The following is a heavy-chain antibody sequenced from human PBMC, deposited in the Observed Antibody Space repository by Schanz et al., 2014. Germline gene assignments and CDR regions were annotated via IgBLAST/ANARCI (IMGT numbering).Heavy chain of an antibody. CDR1: GFSISDHT. Sequence: EVQLVESGGGLVQPGGSLRLSCAASGFSISDHTMRWDRQAPGKGLEPVSVTYLGGNTDYADSVKGRFTISRDDSKNMLHLQMNSLRSEDTAIYFCARDQASTHWGQGTPVTVSS. V-gene: IGHV3-66*01. CDR3: ARDQASTH. J-gene: IGHJ4*02. CDR2: TYLGGNT.